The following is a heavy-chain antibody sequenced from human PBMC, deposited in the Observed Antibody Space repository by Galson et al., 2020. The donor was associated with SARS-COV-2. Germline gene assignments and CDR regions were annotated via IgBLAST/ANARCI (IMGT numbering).Heavy chain of an antibody. CDR3: ARGLFGSSGYYGAFDY. CDR2: IYYSGST. CDR1: GDPTSNGGHF. Sequence: SETLSLTCTVSGDPTSNGGHFWGWLRQHPGKGLEWIAYIYYSGSTYYNPSLKSRVSLSVDASKNQFSLNLNSVTAADTAVYYCARGLFGSSGYYGAFDYWGQGILVTVSS. D-gene: IGHD3-22*01. J-gene: IGHJ4*02. V-gene: IGHV4-31*03.